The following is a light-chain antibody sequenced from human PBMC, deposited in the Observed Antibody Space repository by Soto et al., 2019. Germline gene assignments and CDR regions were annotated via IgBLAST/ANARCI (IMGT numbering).Light chain of an antibody. J-gene: IGLJ1*01. CDR3: VSFTTTSPNV. CDR2: EVN. V-gene: IGLV2-14*01. CDR1: SSDIGAYYY. Sequence: QSVLTQPASLSGSPGQSITISCTGTSSDIGAYYYVSWFQQHPGKAPKLMISEVNNRPSGVSNRFSGSKSGNTDYLTISGLQVEDEAEYFCVSFTTTSPNVFAEGTKVTVL.